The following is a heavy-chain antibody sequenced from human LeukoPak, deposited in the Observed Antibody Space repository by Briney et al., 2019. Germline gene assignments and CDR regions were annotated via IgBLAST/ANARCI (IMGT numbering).Heavy chain of an antibody. Sequence: LSLPCTVSGGSIISGGYYWSWIRQHPGQGREWIGYIYYSGSTYYNPSLKSRVNISVDTSKNQCSLKLSSVTAADTAVYYCARAEAAAGTEDYWGQGTLVSVSS. V-gene: IGHV4-31*03. CDR2: IYYSGST. CDR3: ARAEAAAGTEDY. CDR1: GGSIISGGYY. J-gene: IGHJ4*02. D-gene: IGHD6-13*01.